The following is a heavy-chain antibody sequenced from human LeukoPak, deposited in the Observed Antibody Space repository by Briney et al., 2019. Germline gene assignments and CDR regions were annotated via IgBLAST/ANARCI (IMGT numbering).Heavy chain of an antibody. Sequence: SETLSLTCTVSGGSISSYYWSWIRQPAGKGLEGIGRIYTSGSTNYNPSLTSRVTISVETSKNRFSLKLSSVTAADTAVYFCAGVFSGRRPFELWGKGTLVTVSS. CDR2: IYTSGST. V-gene: IGHV4-4*07. CDR3: AGVFSGRRPFEL. D-gene: IGHD3-10*01. CDR1: GGSISSYY. J-gene: IGHJ4*02.